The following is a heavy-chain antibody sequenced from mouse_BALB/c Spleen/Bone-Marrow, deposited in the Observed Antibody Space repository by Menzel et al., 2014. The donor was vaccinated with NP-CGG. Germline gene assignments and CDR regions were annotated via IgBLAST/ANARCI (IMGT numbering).Heavy chain of an antibody. CDR1: GYTFTSYW. J-gene: IGHJ4*01. CDR3: ARPENYDAMDY. Sequence: VQLQESGAELAKPGASVKMSCKASGYTFTSYWMHWVKQRPGQGLEWIGYINPSTGYTEYNQKFKDKATLTADKSSSTPYMQLSSLTSEDSAIYYFARPENYDAMDYWGQGTSVTVAS. V-gene: IGHV1-7*01. CDR2: INPSTGYT.